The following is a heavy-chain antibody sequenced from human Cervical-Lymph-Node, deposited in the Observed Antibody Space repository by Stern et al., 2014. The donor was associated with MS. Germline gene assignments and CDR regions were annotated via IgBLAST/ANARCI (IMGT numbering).Heavy chain of an antibody. CDR3: VREGESLKNFDY. J-gene: IGHJ4*02. CDR2: INPRDATT. CDR1: GNTVTSPY. Sequence: QMQLVQSGAEVKKPGASLKLFSKASGNTVTSPYMPWVRQAPDQGLEGMAVINPRDATTDYAQRLRDRITMTRDTSTSTVYLELGSLRSEDTAVYYCVREGESLKNFDYWGQGTLLTVSS. V-gene: IGHV1-46*01.